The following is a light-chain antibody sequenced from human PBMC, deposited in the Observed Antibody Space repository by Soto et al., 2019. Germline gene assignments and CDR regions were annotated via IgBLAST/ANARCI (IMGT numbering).Light chain of an antibody. V-gene: IGKV3-11*01. CDR2: EAS. CDR3: QQRSDWPWT. Sequence: EIVFTHSPATLSLSPGERATLSCRSSQSVSSYLAWYQQKPGQAPRLLMYEASTRATGIPARFSGGGSGTDFTLTISSLEPEDFAVYYCQQRSDWPWTFGQGTKVDIK. J-gene: IGKJ1*01. CDR1: QSVSSY.